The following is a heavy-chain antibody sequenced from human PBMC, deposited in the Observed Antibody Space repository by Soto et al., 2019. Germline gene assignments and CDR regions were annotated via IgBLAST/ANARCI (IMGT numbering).Heavy chain of an antibody. V-gene: IGHV4-34*01. D-gene: IGHD6-13*01. J-gene: IGHJ6*03. CDR2: INHSGST. Sequence: SETLSLSCAVYGGSFSGYYWSWIRQHPGKGLEWIGEINHSGSTNYNPSLKSRVTISVDTSKNQFSLKLSSVTAADTAVYYCARGTRASAVPLDYMDVWGKGTTVTVSS. CDR1: GGSFSGYY. CDR3: ARGTRASAVPLDYMDV.